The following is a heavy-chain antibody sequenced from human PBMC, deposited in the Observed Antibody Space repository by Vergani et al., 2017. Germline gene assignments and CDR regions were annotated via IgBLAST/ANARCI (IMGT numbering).Heavy chain of an antibody. V-gene: IGHV3-30*01. J-gene: IGHJ4*02. CDR2: ISYDGSNK. Sequence: QVQLVESGGGVVQPGRSLRLSCAASGFTFSSYAMHWVRQAPGKGLEWVAVISYDGSNKYYADSVKGRFTISRDNSKNTLYLQMNSLRAEDTAVYYCARDWMVLRYFVWLGDWGQGTLVTVSS. D-gene: IGHD3-9*01. CDR1: GFTFSSYA. CDR3: ARDWMVLRYFVWLGD.